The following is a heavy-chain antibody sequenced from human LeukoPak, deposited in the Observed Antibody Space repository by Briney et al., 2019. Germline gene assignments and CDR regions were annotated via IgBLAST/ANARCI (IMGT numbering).Heavy chain of an antibody. CDR3: SRGLSI. D-gene: IGHD3-3*02. CDR2: ISNGGSST. CDR1: GFTFSSYD. J-gene: IGHJ4*02. V-gene: IGHV3-48*03. Sequence: PGGSLRLSCAASGFTFSSYDMNWVRQAPGKGLEWVSYISNGGSSTYYADSVKGRFTISRDNAKSTLYLQMNRLRAEDTAVYYCSRGLSIGGQGTLVSVSS.